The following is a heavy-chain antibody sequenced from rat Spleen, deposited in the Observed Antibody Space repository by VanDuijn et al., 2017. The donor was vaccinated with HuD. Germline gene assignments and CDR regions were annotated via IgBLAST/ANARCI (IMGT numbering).Heavy chain of an antibody. CDR2: ISYDGSST. D-gene: IGHD1-4*01. J-gene: IGHJ2*01. V-gene: IGHV5-29*01. CDR3: TTGLPGYPDY. Sequence: EVQLVESGGGLVQPGRSLKLSCAASGFTFSNYGMAWVRQAPTKGLEWVAAISYDGSSTYYRDSVKGRFTISRDNAKSTLNLQMDSLRSEDTATYYCTTGLPGYPDYWGQGVMVTVSS. CDR1: GFTFSNYG.